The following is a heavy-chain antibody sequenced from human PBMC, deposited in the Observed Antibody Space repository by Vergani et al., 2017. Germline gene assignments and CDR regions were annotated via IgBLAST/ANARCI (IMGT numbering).Heavy chain of an antibody. V-gene: IGHV4-59*11. J-gene: IGHJ3*02. Sequence: QVQLQQWGAGLLKPSETLSLTCTVSGGSISSHYWSWIRQPPGKGLEWIGYIYYSGSTNYNPSLKSRVTISVDTSKNQFSLKLSSVTAADTAVYYCAREAEYSSGWYEGGAFDIWGQGTMVTVSS. CDR1: GGSISSHY. D-gene: IGHD6-19*01. CDR2: IYYSGST. CDR3: AREAEYSSGWYEGGAFDI.